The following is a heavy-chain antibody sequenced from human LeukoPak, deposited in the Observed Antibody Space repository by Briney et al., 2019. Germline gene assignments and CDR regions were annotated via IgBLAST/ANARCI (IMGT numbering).Heavy chain of an antibody. V-gene: IGHV3-15*01. CDR2: IKSKTDGGTT. CDR3: AKGGFWNTYYTGDAFDI. CDR1: GFTFSNAW. D-gene: IGHD3-3*01. Sequence: GGSLRLSCAASGFTFSNAWMSWVRQAPGKGLEWVGRIKSKTDGGTTDYAAPVKGRFTISRDDSKNTLYLQMNSLRAEDTAVFYCAKGGFWNTYYTGDAFDIWGQGTMVTVSS. J-gene: IGHJ3*02.